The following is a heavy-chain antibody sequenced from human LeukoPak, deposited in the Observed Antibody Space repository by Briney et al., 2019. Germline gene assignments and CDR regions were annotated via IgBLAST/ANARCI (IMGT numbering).Heavy chain of an antibody. V-gene: IGHV3-23*01. CDR1: GFTFNNYA. CDR2: ISDHGGYT. Sequence: PGGSLRLSCAASGFTFNNYAMNWVRQAPGKGLEWDSAISDHGGYTYYADSVKGRFTISRDNSKNTLFLQMNSLRVEDTAVYYCASAGYSYGAFFDWGQGTLVTVSS. J-gene: IGHJ4*02. D-gene: IGHD5-18*01. CDR3: ASAGYSYGAFFD.